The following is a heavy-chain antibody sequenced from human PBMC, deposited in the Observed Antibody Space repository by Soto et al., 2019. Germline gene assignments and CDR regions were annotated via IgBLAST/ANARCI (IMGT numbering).Heavy chain of an antibody. Sequence: EVQLVESGGDLVKPGGSLRLSCADSGFTFSSYSMNWVRQAPGKGLEWVSSISSSSTYIYYADSVKGRFTTSRDNAKNALDLQMNSLSAEDTAVSYCARGGREMTRLFDYWGQGTLVTVSS. CDR2: ISSSSTYI. V-gene: IGHV3-21*01. CDR1: GFTFSSYS. D-gene: IGHD2-21*02. CDR3: ARGGREMTRLFDY. J-gene: IGHJ4*02.